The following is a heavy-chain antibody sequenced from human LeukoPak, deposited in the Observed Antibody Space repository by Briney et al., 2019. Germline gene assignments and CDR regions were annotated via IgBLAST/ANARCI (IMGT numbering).Heavy chain of an antibody. Sequence: ASVKVSCKAPGYTFTSYDINWVRQVTGQGLEWMGWMNPNSGNTGYAQKFQGRVTMTRNTSISTAYMELSSLRSEDTAVYYCARGSYYDSSGYYSSFDIWGQGTMVTVSS. CDR2: MNPNSGNT. V-gene: IGHV1-8*01. D-gene: IGHD3-22*01. CDR1: GYTFTSYD. CDR3: ARGSYYDSSGYYSSFDI. J-gene: IGHJ3*02.